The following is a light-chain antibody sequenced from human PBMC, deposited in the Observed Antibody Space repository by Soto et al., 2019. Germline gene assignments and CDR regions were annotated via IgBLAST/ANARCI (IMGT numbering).Light chain of an antibody. Sequence: EIVMTQSPATLSVSPGEGVTLSCRACQSVSSNLARYQQKPGQAPRLLIYGASTRATGIPARFSGSGSGTEFTLTISSLQSEDFAVYYCQQYNNWPPGTFGQGTKVE. CDR3: QQYNNWPPGT. CDR1: QSVSSN. CDR2: GAS. J-gene: IGKJ1*01. V-gene: IGKV3-15*01.